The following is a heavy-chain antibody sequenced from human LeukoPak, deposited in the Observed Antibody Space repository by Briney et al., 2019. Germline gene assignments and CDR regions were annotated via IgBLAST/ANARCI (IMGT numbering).Heavy chain of an antibody. CDR3: ASFRIAVAGIRDY. CDR2: ISYSGST. Sequence: SETLSLTCTVSGGSISSSSYYWGWIRQPPGKGLEWIGSISYSGSTYYNASLKSRVTISVDTSKNQFSLKLSSVTAADTAVYYCASFRIAVAGIRDYWGQGTLVTVSS. D-gene: IGHD6-19*01. J-gene: IGHJ4*02. V-gene: IGHV4-39*01. CDR1: GGSISSSSYY.